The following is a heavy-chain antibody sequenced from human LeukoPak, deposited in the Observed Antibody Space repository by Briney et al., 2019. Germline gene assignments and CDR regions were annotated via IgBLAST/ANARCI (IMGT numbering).Heavy chain of an antibody. Sequence: NASQTLSLTCTVSGDSITSGSYYWSWIRQPAGKGLEWIGRIFISGGTNYNPSLRSRVTMSLDTSKNQFSLKLYSVTAADTAVYYCARAYGDYGDNWFDPWGQGTLVTVSS. J-gene: IGHJ5*02. CDR2: IFISGGT. D-gene: IGHD4-17*01. CDR3: ARAYGDYGDNWFDP. CDR1: GDSITSGSYY. V-gene: IGHV4-61*02.